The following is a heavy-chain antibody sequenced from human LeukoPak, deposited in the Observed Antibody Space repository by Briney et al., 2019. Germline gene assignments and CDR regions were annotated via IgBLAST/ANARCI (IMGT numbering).Heavy chain of an antibody. Sequence: SETLSLTCTVSGGSISSSSYYWGWIRQPPGKGLEWIGSIYYSGSTYYNPSLKSRVTISVDTSKNQFSLKLSSVTAADTAVYYCARGGSYGSGSYYNVIRWPLDYWGQGTLVTVS. V-gene: IGHV4-39*01. D-gene: IGHD3-10*01. CDR2: IYYSGST. CDR3: ARGGSYGSGSYYNVIRWPLDY. J-gene: IGHJ4*02. CDR1: GGSISSSSYY.